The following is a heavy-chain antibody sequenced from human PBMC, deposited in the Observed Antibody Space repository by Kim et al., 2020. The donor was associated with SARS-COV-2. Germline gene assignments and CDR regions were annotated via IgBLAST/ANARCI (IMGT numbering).Heavy chain of an antibody. D-gene: IGHD6-13*01. J-gene: IGHJ5*02. CDR1: GYTFTGYY. Sequence: ASVKVSCKASGYTFTGYYMHWVRQAPGQGLEWMGWINPNSGGTNYAQKFQGWVTMTRDTSISTAYMELSRLRSDDTAVYYCARSGVRSSSFLDPWGQGTLVTVSS. V-gene: IGHV1-2*04. CDR3: ARSGVRSSSFLDP. CDR2: INPNSGGT.